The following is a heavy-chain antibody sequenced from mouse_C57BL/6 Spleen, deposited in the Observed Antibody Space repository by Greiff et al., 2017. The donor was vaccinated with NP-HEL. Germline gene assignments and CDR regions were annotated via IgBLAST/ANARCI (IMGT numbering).Heavy chain of an antibody. CDR2: IYPGDGDT. CDR3: TTGYYSRHY. CDR1: GYAFSSSW. J-gene: IGHJ2*01. Sequence: QVQLQQSGPELVKPGASVKISCKASGYAFSSSWMNWVKQRPGKGLEWIGRIYPGDGDTNYNGKFKGKATLTADKSSSTAYMQLSSLTSEDSAVYYCTTGYYSRHYWGQGTTLTVSS. V-gene: IGHV1-82*01. D-gene: IGHD1-1*01.